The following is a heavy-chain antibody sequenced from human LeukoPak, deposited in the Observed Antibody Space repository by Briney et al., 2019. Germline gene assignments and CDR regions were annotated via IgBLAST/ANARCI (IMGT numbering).Heavy chain of an antibody. CDR2: SYDTGST. J-gene: IGHJ6*03. D-gene: IGHD1-26*01. Sequence: SETLSLTCTVSGGSISTHYWNWIRQPPGKGLEGIGYSYDTGSTNYNPSLKSRVTISVDTSKNQLSLELSSVTAADTAVYYCARAQLQPSFERSYTNYYYYYYMDVWGRGTTVTVSS. V-gene: IGHV4-59*11. CDR3: ARAQLQPSFERSYTNYYYYYYMDV. CDR1: GGSISTHY.